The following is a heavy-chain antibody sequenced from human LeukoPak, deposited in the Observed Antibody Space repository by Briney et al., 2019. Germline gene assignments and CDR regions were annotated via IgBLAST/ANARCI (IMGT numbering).Heavy chain of an antibody. V-gene: IGHV4-39*07. CDR1: GAFISTRGYF. Sequence: SETLSLTCTVSGAFISTRGYFWGWIRQPPGKGLEWIGSIYYSGSTYYNPSLKSRVTISVDTSKNQFSLKLSSVTAADTAVYYCARVGITMVRGVPYYFDYWGQGTLVTVSS. CDR2: IYYSGST. CDR3: ARVGITMVRGVPYYFDY. J-gene: IGHJ4*02. D-gene: IGHD3-10*01.